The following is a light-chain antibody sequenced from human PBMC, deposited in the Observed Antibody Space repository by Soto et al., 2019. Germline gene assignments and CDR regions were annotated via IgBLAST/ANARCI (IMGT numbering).Light chain of an antibody. J-gene: IGKJ3*01. Sequence: EIVLTQSPATLSLSPGERATLSCRASQSVSSYLAWYQQKPGQAPRLLIYDASNRATGIPARFSGCGSGTDFTLTISSLEPEDFAVYYCQQRSNWPALFTFGPGTKVDIK. CDR3: QQRSNWPALFT. V-gene: IGKV3-11*01. CDR2: DAS. CDR1: QSVSSY.